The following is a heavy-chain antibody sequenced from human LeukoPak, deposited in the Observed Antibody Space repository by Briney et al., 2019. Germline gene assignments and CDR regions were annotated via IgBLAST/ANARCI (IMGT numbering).Heavy chain of an antibody. Sequence: SVKVSCKASGGTFSSYAISWVRQAPGQGLEWMGGIIPIFGTANYAQKFQGRVTITTDESTSTAYMELSSLRSEDTAVYYCARGRYDSSGYYYHFDYWGQGTLVTVSS. V-gene: IGHV1-69*05. CDR3: ARGRYDSSGYYYHFDY. J-gene: IGHJ4*02. CDR2: IIPIFGTA. CDR1: GGTFSSYA. D-gene: IGHD3-22*01.